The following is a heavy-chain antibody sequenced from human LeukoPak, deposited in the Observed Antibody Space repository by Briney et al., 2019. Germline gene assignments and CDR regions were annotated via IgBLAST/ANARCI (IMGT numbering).Heavy chain of an antibody. D-gene: IGHD6-13*01. CDR1: GFTFSGYA. CDR2: ISSSGSGGST. V-gene: IGHV3-23*01. CDR3: ARAYSSSWYDF. Sequence: GGSLRLSCAASGFTFSGYAMSWVRQAPGKGLEWVSGISSSGSGGSTYYADSVKGRFTISRDNSKNTLYLQINSVRAEDTAVYYCARAYSSSWYDFWGQGTLVTVSS. J-gene: IGHJ5*01.